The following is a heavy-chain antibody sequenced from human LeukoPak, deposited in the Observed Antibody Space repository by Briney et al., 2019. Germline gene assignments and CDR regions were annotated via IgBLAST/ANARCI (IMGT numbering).Heavy chain of an antibody. CDR2: VYYSGGT. J-gene: IGHJ6*03. CDR3: ARVEEGYGSGRRENYYYYYMDV. CDR1: GGSISSSSYY. Sequence: SESLSLTCTVSGGSISSSSYYWGWIRQPPGKGLEWIGSVYYSGGTYYTPSLKSRVTISLDTSKNQFSLKLSSVTAADTAVYYCARVEEGYGSGRRENYYYYYMDVWGKGTTVTISS. V-gene: IGHV4-39*07. D-gene: IGHD3-10*01.